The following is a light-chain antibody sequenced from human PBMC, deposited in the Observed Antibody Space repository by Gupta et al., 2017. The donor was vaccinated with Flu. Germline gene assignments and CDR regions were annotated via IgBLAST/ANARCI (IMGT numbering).Light chain of an antibody. CDR2: WAS. J-gene: IGKJ2*03. V-gene: IGKV4-1*01. CDR3: QQYYSTPQNS. CDR1: QSVLYSSNNKNY. Sequence: DNVMTQSPDSLAVSLGERATINCKSSQSVLYSSNNKNYLAWYKQKPGQPPKLLIYWASTRESGVPDRFSGSGSGTDFTLTISSLQAEDVAVYYCQQYYSTPQNSFGQGTKLEIK.